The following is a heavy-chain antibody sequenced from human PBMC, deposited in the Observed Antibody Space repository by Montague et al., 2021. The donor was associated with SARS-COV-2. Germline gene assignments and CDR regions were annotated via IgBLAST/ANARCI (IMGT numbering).Heavy chain of an antibody. CDR2: IYTSGST. Sequence: TLSLTCTVSGGSISSGSYYWSWIRQPAGKGLEWIGRIYTSGSTNYKPSLKSRAIISVDTSKNQFALTLTSVTAADTAVYYCARDVYQLPKTDYYYYGMDVWGQGTTVAVSS. D-gene: IGHD2-2*01. J-gene: IGHJ6*02. V-gene: IGHV4-61*02. CDR1: GGSISSGSYY. CDR3: ARDVYQLPKTDYYYYGMDV.